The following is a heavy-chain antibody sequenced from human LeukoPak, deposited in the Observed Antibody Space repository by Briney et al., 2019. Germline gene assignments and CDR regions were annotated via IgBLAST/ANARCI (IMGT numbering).Heavy chain of an antibody. D-gene: IGHD2-2*01. J-gene: IGHJ6*03. CDR2: ISSSSSTI. Sequence: QPGGSLRLSCAASGFTFSSYSMNWVRQAPGKGLELVSYISSSSSTIYYADSVKSRFTISRDNAKNSLYLQMNSLRAEDMAVYYCARARGYCSSNSCSIIGKYYYYMDVWGKGTTVTVSS. CDR1: GFTFSSYS. V-gene: IGHV3-48*04. CDR3: ARARGYCSSNSCSIIGKYYYYMDV.